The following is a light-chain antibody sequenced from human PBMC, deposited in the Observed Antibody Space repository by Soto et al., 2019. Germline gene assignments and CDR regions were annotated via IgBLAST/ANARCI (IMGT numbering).Light chain of an antibody. J-gene: IGLJ3*02. CDR3: GAWDDILSGAV. V-gene: IGLV1-44*01. CDR1: TSNIGSNT. Sequence: QLVLTQPPSASGTPGQWVTISCSGRTSNIGSNTVNWYQQVPGTAPKLLIYTDNKQPSEVPYRFSGSRSGTSASLVISGLQSEDEADYYCGAWDDILSGAVFGGGTKLTVL. CDR2: TDN.